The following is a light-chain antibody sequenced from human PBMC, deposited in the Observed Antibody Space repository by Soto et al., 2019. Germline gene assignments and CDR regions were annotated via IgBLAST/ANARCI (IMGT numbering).Light chain of an antibody. CDR1: QSVTNSF. Sequence: ETLLTQSPGNLSLSPGGRAPLSCRASQSVTNSFLAWYQQKPGQAPRLLIYGASRRATGIPDRFTGSGSGTDFTLTISRLEPEDFAVYYCQQYVSSPWAFGQGTKVDIK. J-gene: IGKJ1*01. CDR2: GAS. CDR3: QQYVSSPWA. V-gene: IGKV3-20*01.